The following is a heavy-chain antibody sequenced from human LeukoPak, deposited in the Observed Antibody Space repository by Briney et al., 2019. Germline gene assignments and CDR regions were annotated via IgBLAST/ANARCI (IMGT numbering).Heavy chain of an antibody. Sequence: SETLSLTCTVSGDSISSGDYYWSWIRQPAGKGLEWIGRIYTSGSTNYNPSLKSRVTISVDTSKNQFSLKLSSVTAADTAVYFCARGPYSYDSSGAFDIWGQGTMVTVSS. J-gene: IGHJ3*02. V-gene: IGHV4-61*02. CDR3: ARGPYSYDSSGAFDI. CDR2: IYTSGST. CDR1: GDSISSGDYY. D-gene: IGHD3-22*01.